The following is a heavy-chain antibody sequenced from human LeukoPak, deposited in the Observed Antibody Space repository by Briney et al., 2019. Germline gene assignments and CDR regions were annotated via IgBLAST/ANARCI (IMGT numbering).Heavy chain of an antibody. J-gene: IGHJ4*02. CDR1: GFTFGIYG. V-gene: IGHV3-33*06. CDR3: AKDDGCRGGSCYLDY. D-gene: IGHD2-15*01. Sequence: PRGSRRLSCAAAGFTFGIYGMHWDRHAPGNGLEWVAVRGYDGSNKYYADSVKCRFTISRDNSKNTLYLQMNSLRAEDTAVYYCAKDDGCRGGSCYLDYWGQGTLVTVSS. CDR2: RGYDGSNK.